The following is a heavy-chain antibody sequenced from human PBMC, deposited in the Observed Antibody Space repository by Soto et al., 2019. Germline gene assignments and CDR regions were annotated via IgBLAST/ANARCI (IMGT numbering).Heavy chain of an antibody. CDR3: ARHSPDFDWLSQFDY. D-gene: IGHD3-9*01. CDR1: GGSISSYY. J-gene: IGHJ4*02. Sequence: QVQLQESGPGLVKPSETLSLTCTVSGGSISSYYWSWIRQPPGKGLEWIGYIFYFGSTNYNPSLKSRVTLSIDTSKNQLSLKLSSVTAADTAVYYCARHSPDFDWLSQFDYWSQGTLVTVSS. V-gene: IGHV4-59*08. CDR2: IFYFGST.